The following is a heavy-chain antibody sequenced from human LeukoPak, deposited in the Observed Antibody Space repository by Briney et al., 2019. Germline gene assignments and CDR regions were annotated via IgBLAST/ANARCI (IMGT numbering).Heavy chain of an antibody. V-gene: IGHV1-69*01. CDR3: ARVGISSGWFRTNWFDP. J-gene: IGHJ5*02. Sequence: SVKVSCKASGGTFSRYTLNWVRQAPGQGLEWMGGISPLFGSAKYAQKFQGRVTITADESTSTAYMELRSLRSEDTAVYYCARVGISSGWFRTNWFDPWGQGTLVTVSS. CDR1: GGTFSRYT. D-gene: IGHD6-19*01. CDR2: ISPLFGSA.